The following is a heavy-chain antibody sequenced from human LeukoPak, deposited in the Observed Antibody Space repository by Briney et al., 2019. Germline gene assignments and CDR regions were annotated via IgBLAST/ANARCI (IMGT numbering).Heavy chain of an antibody. V-gene: IGHV3-21*01. D-gene: IGHD4-17*01. CDR2: ISCSSSYI. J-gene: IGHJ4*02. CDR3: ARSICDDYGVEAFDY. Sequence: GGSLRLSCAASGFTFSSYSMNCVRQAPGKGLEWVSSISCSSSYIYYADSVKGRFTISRDNAKNSLYLQMNSLRAEDPAVYYCARSICDDYGVEAFDYWGQGTLVTVSS. CDR1: GFTFSSYS.